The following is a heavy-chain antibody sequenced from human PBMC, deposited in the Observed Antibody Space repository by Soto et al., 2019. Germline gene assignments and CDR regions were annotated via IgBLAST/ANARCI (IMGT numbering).Heavy chain of an antibody. D-gene: IGHD3-9*01. J-gene: IGHJ4*02. CDR3: ARHSSQNFDWLEY. V-gene: IGHV4-59*08. Sequence: SETLSLTCTVSGGSISSYYWSWIRQPPGKGLEWIGCFYYSGSTNYNPSLKSRVTISVDTSKNQFSLKLTSVTAADTAVYYCARHSSQNFDWLEYWGQGTLVTVSS. CDR1: GGSISSYY. CDR2: FYYSGST.